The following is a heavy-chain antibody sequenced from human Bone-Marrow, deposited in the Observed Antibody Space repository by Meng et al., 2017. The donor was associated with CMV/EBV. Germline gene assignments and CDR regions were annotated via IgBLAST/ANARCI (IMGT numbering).Heavy chain of an antibody. V-gene: IGHV4-39*07. D-gene: IGHD3-3*01. Sequence: GSLRLSCTVSGGSISSSSYYWGWIRQPPGKGLEWIGSIYHSGSTYYNPSLKSRVTISVDTSKNQFSLKLSSVTAADTAVYYCARDLKDVWSGYFQGAWFDPWGQGTRVTVSS. CDR1: GGSISSSSYY. CDR2: IYHSGST. J-gene: IGHJ5*02. CDR3: ARDLKDVWSGYFQGAWFDP.